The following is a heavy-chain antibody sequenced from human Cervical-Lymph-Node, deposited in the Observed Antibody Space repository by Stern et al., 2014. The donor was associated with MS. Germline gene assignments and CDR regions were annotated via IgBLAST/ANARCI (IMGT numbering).Heavy chain of an antibody. D-gene: IGHD4-17*01. CDR1: GYTFTSFA. Sequence: MQLVESGSELKKPGASVKVSCEASGYTFTSFAINWVRQAPGQGLEWIGWINSNTGNPTYAQGFTGRFVFSLDTSVSTAYLQISSLKAEDTAVYYCARDPHDYGDRFDYWGQGTLVTVSS. J-gene: IGHJ4*02. V-gene: IGHV7-4-1*02. CDR3: ARDPHDYGDRFDY. CDR2: INSNTGNP.